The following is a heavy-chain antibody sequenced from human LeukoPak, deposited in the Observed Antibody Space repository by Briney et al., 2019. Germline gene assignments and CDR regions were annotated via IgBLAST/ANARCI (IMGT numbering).Heavy chain of an antibody. Sequence: GGSLRLSCAASEFTFSSYAMQWVRQAPGKGLEWVALIYSVGSTVYADSVKGRFTISRDSSRNTLFLQMNSLRPEDTAVYHCTRNRPETPLGYWGQGTLVTVSS. CDR1: EFTFSSYA. CDR2: IYSVGST. J-gene: IGHJ4*02. V-gene: IGHV3-53*01. D-gene: IGHD1-14*01. CDR3: TRNRPETPLGY.